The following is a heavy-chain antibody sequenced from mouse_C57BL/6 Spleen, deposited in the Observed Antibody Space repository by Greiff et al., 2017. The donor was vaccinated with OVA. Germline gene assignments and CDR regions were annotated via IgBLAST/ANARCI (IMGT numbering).Heavy chain of an antibody. CDR2: IDPENGDT. J-gene: IGHJ3*01. Sequence: VQLQQSGAELVRPGASVKLSCTASGFNIKDDYMHWVKQRPEQGLEWIGWIDPENGDTEYASKFQGKATITADTSSNTAYLQLSSLTSEDTAVYYCTRGYYGSSYEFAYWGQGTLVTVSA. V-gene: IGHV14-4*01. D-gene: IGHD1-1*01. CDR3: TRGYYGSSYEFAY. CDR1: GFNIKDDY.